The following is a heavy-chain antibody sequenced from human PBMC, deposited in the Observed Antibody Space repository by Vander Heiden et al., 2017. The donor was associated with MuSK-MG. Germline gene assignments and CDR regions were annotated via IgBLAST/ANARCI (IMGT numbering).Heavy chain of an antibody. CDR2: IYYSGST. J-gene: IGHJ4*02. Sequence: QVQLQESGPGLVQPSETLSLPCTVSGGSISSYYWSWIRQPPGKGLEWIGYIYYSGSTNYNSSLKSRVTISVDMSKNQFSLRLSSVTAADTAVYYCAGIRGSYSVDYWGQGTLVTVSS. V-gene: IGHV4-59*01. CDR1: GGSISSYY. CDR3: AGIRGSYSVDY. D-gene: IGHD3-16*01.